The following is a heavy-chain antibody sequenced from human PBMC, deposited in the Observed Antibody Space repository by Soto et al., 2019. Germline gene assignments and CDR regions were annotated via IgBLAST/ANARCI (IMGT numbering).Heavy chain of an antibody. Sequence: SETLSLTCTVSGDSVSSRGYFWAWLRQPPGKRLEWIGSIYHSGNTYYNPSLKSRVTISLDTSRNQVSLRLISVTAADAAVYYCGILDMITFGGVIGPNDAFDSWGQGRMVT. J-gene: IGHJ3*02. CDR2: IYHSGNT. V-gene: IGHV4-39*01. D-gene: IGHD3-16*02. CDR3: GILDMITFGGVIGPNDAFDS. CDR1: GDSVSSRGYF.